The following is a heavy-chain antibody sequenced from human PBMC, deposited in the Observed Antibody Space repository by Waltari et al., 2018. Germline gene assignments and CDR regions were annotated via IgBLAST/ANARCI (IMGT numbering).Heavy chain of an antibody. CDR1: NVSISSGAYY. CDR3: ARAECSTSSCFFVSGFDP. J-gene: IGHJ5*02. D-gene: IGHD6-6*01. CDR2: CYHSGST. V-gene: IGHV4-39*01. Sequence: QLHLQESGPELVKPSETLYLTCTVSNVSISSGAYYWGGSRQPAGKGPEGVGNCYHSGSTDDNPSLESRVAISVDTSKNQFFLSLTSVTAADAAIYYCARAECSTSSCFFVSGFDPWGQGIQVTVSS.